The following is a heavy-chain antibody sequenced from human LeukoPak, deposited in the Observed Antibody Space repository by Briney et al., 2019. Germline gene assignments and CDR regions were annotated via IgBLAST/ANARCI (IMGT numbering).Heavy chain of an antibody. CDR1: GGSISSYY. CDR3: ARVFVRTTVQLER. D-gene: IGHD1-1*01. V-gene: IGHV4-59*08. CDR2: IYYSGST. J-gene: IGHJ4*02. Sequence: SETLSLTCTVSGGSISSYYWSWIRQPPGKGLEWIGYIYYSGSTNYNPSLKSRVTISVDTSKNQFSLKLSSVTAADTAVYYCARVFVRTTVQLERWGQGTLVTVSS.